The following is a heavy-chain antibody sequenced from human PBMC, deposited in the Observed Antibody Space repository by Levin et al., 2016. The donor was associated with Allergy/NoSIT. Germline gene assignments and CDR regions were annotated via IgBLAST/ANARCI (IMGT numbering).Heavy chain of an antibody. CDR2: IYHSGST. CDR3: ARGHIVVVPAAKYFQH. D-gene: IGHD2-2*01. V-gene: IGHV4-4*02. Sequence: WIRQPPGKGLEWIGEIYHSGSTNYNPSLKSRVTISVDKSKNQFSLKLSSVTAADTAVYYCARGHIVVVPAAKYFQHWGQGTLVTVSS. J-gene: IGHJ1*01.